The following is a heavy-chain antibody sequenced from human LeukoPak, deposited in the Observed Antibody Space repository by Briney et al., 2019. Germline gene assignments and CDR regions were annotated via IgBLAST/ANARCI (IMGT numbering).Heavy chain of an antibody. Sequence: QPGGSLRLSCAASGFTFSSYAMSWVRQAPGKGLEWVSAISGSGGSTYYADSVKGRFTISRDNSKNTLYLQMNSLRAEDTAVYYCAKDPIITIFGLPLGMDVWGQGTTVTVSS. CDR3: AKDPIITIFGLPLGMDV. CDR1: GFTFSSYA. CDR2: ISGSGGST. D-gene: IGHD3/OR15-3a*01. J-gene: IGHJ6*02. V-gene: IGHV3-23*01.